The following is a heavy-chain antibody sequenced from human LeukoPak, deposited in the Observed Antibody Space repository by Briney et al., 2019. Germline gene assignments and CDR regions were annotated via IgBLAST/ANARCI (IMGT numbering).Heavy chain of an antibody. CDR3: AKIYAARGAFDI. D-gene: IGHD3-10*01. CDR1: GLTFSSYA. J-gene: IGHJ3*02. Sequence: GGSLRLSCAASGLTFSSYAMSWVRQAPGKGLKWVSAISGSGGSTYYADSVKGRFTISRDNSKNTLYLQMNSLRAEDTAVYYCAKIYAARGAFDIWGQGTMVTVSS. V-gene: IGHV3-23*01. CDR2: ISGSGGST.